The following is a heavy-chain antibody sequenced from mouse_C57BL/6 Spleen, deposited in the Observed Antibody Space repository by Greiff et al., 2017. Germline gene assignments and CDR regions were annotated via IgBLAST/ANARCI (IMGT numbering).Heavy chain of an antibody. CDR2: ISNLAYSI. J-gene: IGHJ2*01. Sequence: EVQGVESGGGLVQPGGSLKLSCAASGFTFSDYGMAWVRQAPRKGPEWVAFISNLAYSIYYADAVTGRFTISSVNAKNTLYLEMSSLRSADTAMYYCARQSSRYYFDYWGQGTTLTVSS. D-gene: IGHD1-1*01. CDR3: ARQSSRYYFDY. V-gene: IGHV5-15*01. CDR1: GFTFSDYG.